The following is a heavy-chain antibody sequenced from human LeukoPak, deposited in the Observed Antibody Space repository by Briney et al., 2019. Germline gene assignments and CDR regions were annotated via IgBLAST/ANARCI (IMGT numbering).Heavy chain of an antibody. CDR2: ISSSGSTI. CDR1: GFTFSSYS. CDR3: ARDRTPNYYDFWSGPGNDAFDI. V-gene: IGHV3-48*04. J-gene: IGHJ3*02. D-gene: IGHD3-3*01. Sequence: PGGSLRLSCAASGFTFSSYSMTWVRQAPGKGLEWVSYISSSGSTIYYADSVKGRFTISRDNAKNSLYLQMNSLRAEDTAVYYCARDRTPNYYDFWSGPGNDAFDIWGQGTMVTVSS.